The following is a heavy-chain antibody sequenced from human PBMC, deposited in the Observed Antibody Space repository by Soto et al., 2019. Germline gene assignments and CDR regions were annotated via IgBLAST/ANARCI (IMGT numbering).Heavy chain of an antibody. D-gene: IGHD3-22*01. Sequence: QVQLVESGGGVVQPGGSLRLSCAASGFTFSSYAMHWVRQAPGKGLEWVAVISYDGSNKYYADSVKGRFTISRDNSKNTLYLQMNSLRAEATAVYYCATFYMIVALFDYWGQGTLVSVSS. CDR2: ISYDGSNK. V-gene: IGHV3-30-3*01. CDR1: GFTFSSYA. J-gene: IGHJ4*02. CDR3: ATFYMIVALFDY.